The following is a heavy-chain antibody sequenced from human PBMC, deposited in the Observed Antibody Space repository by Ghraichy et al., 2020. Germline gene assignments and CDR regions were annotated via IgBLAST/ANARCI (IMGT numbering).Heavy chain of an antibody. J-gene: IGHJ5*02. Sequence: SETLSLTCAVYGGSFSGYYWSWIRQPPGKGLEWIGEINHRGSTDYNPSLKSRVTISVDTSKNHLSLKLNSVTAADTAVYYCVREPGYYSGGSYYGGWFDPWGQGTLVTVAS. CDR1: GGSFSGYY. D-gene: IGHD2-15*01. CDR3: VREPGYYSGGSYYGGWFDP. CDR2: INHRGST. V-gene: IGHV4-34*01.